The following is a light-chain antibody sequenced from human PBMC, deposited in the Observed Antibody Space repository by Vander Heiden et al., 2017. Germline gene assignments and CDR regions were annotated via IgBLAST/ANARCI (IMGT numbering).Light chain of an antibody. V-gene: IGKV3-11*01. CDR3: QQRSNWPPGLT. CDR2: DAS. CDR1: QSVSSY. Sequence: EIALTQSPATLSLSPGERATLSCRASQSVSSYLAWYQQKPGQAPRLLIYDASNRATGIPARFSGSGSGTDFTLTISSLEPEDFAVYYCQQRSNWPPGLTFGQGTRLEIK. J-gene: IGKJ5*01.